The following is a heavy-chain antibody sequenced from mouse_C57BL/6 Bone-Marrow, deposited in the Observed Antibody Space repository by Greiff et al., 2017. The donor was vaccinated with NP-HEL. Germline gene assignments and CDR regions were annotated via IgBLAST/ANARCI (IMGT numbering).Heavy chain of an antibody. CDR3: ARQRVYYGTSYYFDY. J-gene: IGHJ2*01. CDR2: ISSGGSYT. D-gene: IGHD1-1*01. Sequence: EVKLMESGGDLVKPGGSLKLSCAASGFTFSSYGMSWVRQTPDKRLEWVATISSGGSYTYYPDSVKGRFTISRDNAKNTLYLQMSSLKSEDTAMYYCARQRVYYGTSYYFDYWGQVTTLTVSS. CDR1: GFTFSSYG. V-gene: IGHV5-6*01.